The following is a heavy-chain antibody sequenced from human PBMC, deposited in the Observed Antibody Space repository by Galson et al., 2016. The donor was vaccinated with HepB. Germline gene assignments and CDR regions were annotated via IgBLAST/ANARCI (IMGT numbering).Heavy chain of an antibody. CDR3: ARMDPALISGFDY. CDR1: GGSISSGNYY. D-gene: IGHD2-15*01. V-gene: IGHV4-61*01. Sequence: ETLSLTCTVSGGSISSGNYYWSWVRQPPGKRLEWIGDIYYSGTTNYKPPLKSRVTISVDTSKNQFSLRLSSVTAADTAVYYRARMDPALISGFDYWGQGTLVTVSS. J-gene: IGHJ4*02. CDR2: IYYSGTT.